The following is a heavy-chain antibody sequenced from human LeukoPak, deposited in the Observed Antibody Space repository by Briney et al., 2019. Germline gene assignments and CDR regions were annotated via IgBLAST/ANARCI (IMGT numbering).Heavy chain of an antibody. Sequence: TGGSLRLSCAASGFTFSSYGMHWVRQAPGKGLEWVAFIRYDGSNKYYADSVKGRFTISRDNSKNTLYLQMNSLRAEDTAVYYCAKAPPAVAGTWGYFDYWGQGTLDTVSS. D-gene: IGHD6-19*01. J-gene: IGHJ4*02. V-gene: IGHV3-30*02. CDR3: AKAPPAVAGTWGYFDY. CDR2: IRYDGSNK. CDR1: GFTFSSYG.